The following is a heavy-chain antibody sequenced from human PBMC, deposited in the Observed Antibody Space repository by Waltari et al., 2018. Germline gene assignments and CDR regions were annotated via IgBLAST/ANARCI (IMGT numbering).Heavy chain of an antibody. CDR3: ARSDTYYYDSSLTFDY. J-gene: IGHJ4*02. V-gene: IGHV4-34*01. CDR1: GGSFSGYY. D-gene: IGHD3-22*01. Sequence: QVQLQQWGAGLLKPSETLSLTCAVYGGSFSGYYWSWIRQPPGKGLEWIGEINHSGSTNYNPSLKSRVTISVDTSKNQFSLKLSSVTAADTAVYYCARSDTYYYDSSLTFDYWGQGTLVTVSS. CDR2: INHSGST.